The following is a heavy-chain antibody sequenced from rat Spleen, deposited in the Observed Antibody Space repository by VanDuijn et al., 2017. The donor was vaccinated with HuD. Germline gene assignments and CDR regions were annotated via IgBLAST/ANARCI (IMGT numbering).Heavy chain of an antibody. CDR2: ISTSGGNT. D-gene: IGHD1-1*01. CDR1: GFTFNNFP. Sequence: EAQLVESGGGVEQPGRSMKLSCTASGFTFNNFPMAWVRQAPTKGLEWVATISTSGGNTYYRDSVEGRFTISRDNTKSTLYLQMNSLRAEDTATYYCARRYYSGFDYWGQGVMVTVSS. CDR3: ARRYYSGFDY. J-gene: IGHJ2*01. V-gene: IGHV5-46*01.